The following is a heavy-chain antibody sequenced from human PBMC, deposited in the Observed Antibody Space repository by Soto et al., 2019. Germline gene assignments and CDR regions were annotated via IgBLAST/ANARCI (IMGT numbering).Heavy chain of an antibody. J-gene: IGHJ1*01. CDR2: IYYSGST. CDR1: GGSISSSSYY. D-gene: IGHD4-17*01. Sequence: QLQLQESGPGLVKPSETLSLTCTVSGGSISSSSYYWGWIRQPPGKGLEWIGRIYYSGSTYYNPSLKSRVTISVDTSKNQFSLKLSSVTAADTAVYYCAGSTTVTTKYFQHWGQGTLVTVSS. V-gene: IGHV4-39*01. CDR3: AGSTTVTTKYFQH.